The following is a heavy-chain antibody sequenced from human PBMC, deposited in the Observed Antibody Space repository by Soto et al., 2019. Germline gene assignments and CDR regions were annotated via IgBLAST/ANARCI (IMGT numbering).Heavy chain of an antibody. J-gene: IGHJ4*02. Sequence: EVQLVESGGGLIQPGGSLRLSCAASGFTVSSNYMSWVRQAPGKGLEWVSVIYSGGSTYYADSVKGRFTISRDNSKNTLYLQMNSRRAEDTAVYYCARHITMDPLLVYWGQGTLVTVSS. D-gene: IGHD3-10*01. CDR3: ARHITMDPLLVY. V-gene: IGHV3-53*01. CDR1: GFTVSSNY. CDR2: IYSGGST.